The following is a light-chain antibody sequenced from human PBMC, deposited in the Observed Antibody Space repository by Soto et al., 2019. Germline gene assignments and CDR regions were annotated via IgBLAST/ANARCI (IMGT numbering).Light chain of an antibody. J-gene: IGLJ1*01. CDR3: ISYASINTYV. V-gene: IGLV2-14*01. CDR2: DVT. CDR1: SSDVGGYDY. Sequence: QAVVTQPASVSGSPGQSITISCTGTSSDVGGYDYVSWYQQHPGKAPKLMIYDVTNRPSGVSNRFSGSKSGNTASLTISGLQAEDEADYYCISYASINTYVFGTGTKLTV.